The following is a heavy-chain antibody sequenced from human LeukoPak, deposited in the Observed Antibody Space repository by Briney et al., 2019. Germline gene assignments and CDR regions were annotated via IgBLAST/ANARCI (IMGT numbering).Heavy chain of an antibody. Sequence: GESLKISCKGSGYSFTSYWIGWVRQMPGKGLEWMGIIYPGDSDTRYSSSFQGQVTISADKSISTAYLQWSSLKASDTAMYYCASVAAAGTGGYYFDYWGQGTLVTVSS. CDR1: GYSFTSYW. V-gene: IGHV5-51*01. CDR3: ASVAAAGTGGYYFDY. J-gene: IGHJ4*02. D-gene: IGHD6-13*01. CDR2: IYPGDSDT.